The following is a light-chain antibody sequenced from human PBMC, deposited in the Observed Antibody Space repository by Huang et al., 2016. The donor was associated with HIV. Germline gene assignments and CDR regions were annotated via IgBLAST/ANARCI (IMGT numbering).Light chain of an antibody. Sequence: DIQMTQSPSSLSASVGDRVTITCRASQTISSYLNWYQHKTGKAPKVLIYGASNLQSWVPSRFSGSGSGTDFTLTISSLQPEDFATYYCQQTYNTPYTFGQGTKLEIK. CDR1: QTISSY. CDR2: GAS. J-gene: IGKJ2*01. V-gene: IGKV1-39*01. CDR3: QQTYNTPYT.